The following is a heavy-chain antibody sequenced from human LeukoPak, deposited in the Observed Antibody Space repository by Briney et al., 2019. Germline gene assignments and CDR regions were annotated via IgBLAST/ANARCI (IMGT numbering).Heavy chain of an antibody. CDR2: IYHSGST. D-gene: IGHD1-26*01. Sequence: PSETLSLTCTVSGSSISSNYYWGWIRQPPGKGLEWIGSIYHSGSTYYNPSLKSRVTISVDTSKNHFSLKLTSMTAADTAVYYCDVGSMRGPDYWGQGTLVTVSS. CDR3: DVGSMRGPDY. J-gene: IGHJ4*02. V-gene: IGHV4-38-2*02. CDR1: GSSISSNYY.